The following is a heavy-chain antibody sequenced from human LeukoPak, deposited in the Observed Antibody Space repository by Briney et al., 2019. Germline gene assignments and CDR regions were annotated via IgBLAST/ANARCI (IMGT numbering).Heavy chain of an antibody. CDR2: IYYSGST. J-gene: IGHJ5*02. CDR1: GDSMSGYY. CDR3: ARGVAAPGTGGLSWFDP. V-gene: IGHV4-59*01. D-gene: IGHD6-13*01. Sequence: PSETLSLTCTVSGDSMSGYYWSWIRQPPGKGLEWIAYIYYSGSTNYNPSLKSRVTISLDTSKNQFSLKLSFVTAADTAVYYCARGVAAPGTGGLSWFDPWGQGTLVTVSS.